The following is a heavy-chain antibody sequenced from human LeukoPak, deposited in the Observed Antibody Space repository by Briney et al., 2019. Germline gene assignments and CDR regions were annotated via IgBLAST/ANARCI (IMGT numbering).Heavy chain of an antibody. CDR3: ARADSMVRGETGFDP. J-gene: IGHJ5*02. V-gene: IGHV4-59*08. Sequence: SETLSLTCTVSGGSISSYYWSWIRQPPGKGLEWIGYIYYSGSTNYNPSLKSRVTISVDTSKNQFSLRLSSVTAADTAVYYCARADSMVRGETGFDPWGQGTLVTVSS. D-gene: IGHD3-10*01. CDR2: IYYSGST. CDR1: GGSISSYY.